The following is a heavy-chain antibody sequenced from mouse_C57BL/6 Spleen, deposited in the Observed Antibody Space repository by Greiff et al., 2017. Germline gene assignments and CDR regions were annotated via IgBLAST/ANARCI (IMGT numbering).Heavy chain of an antibody. J-gene: IGHJ3*01. CDR1: GYTFTSYW. CDR2: IYPSDSET. Sequence: VQLQQPGAELVRPGSSVKLSCKASGYTFTSYWMDWVKQRPGQGLEWIGNIYPSDSETHYNQKFKDKATLTVDKSSSTAYMQLSSLTSEDSAVYYCARRGYDSWFAYWGQGTLVTVSA. V-gene: IGHV1-61*01. D-gene: IGHD2-14*01. CDR3: ARRGYDSWFAY.